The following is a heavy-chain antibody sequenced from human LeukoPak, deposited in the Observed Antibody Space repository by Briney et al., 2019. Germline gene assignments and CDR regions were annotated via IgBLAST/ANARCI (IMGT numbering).Heavy chain of an antibody. D-gene: IGHD2-2*01. CDR3: AKWAHCSSTSCPGLDAFDI. CDR1: GLTFSSYG. J-gene: IGHJ3*02. CDR2: IIGGGGST. Sequence: PGGSLRLSGAASGLTFSSYGFSWVRQVSGMGLEWVSAIIGGGGSTYYSDSVRGRFTISRDNSKNTLYLQMNNLTVEDTAIYYCAKWAHCSSTSCPGLDAFDIWGQGTMVTVSS. V-gene: IGHV3-23*01.